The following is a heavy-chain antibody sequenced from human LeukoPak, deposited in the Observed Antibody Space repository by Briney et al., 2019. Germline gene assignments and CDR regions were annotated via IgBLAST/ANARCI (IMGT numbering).Heavy chain of an antibody. CDR2: ISYDGSNK. J-gene: IGHJ6*02. V-gene: IGHV3-30*18. Sequence: GGSLRLSCAASGFTFSSYGMHWVRQAPGKGLEWVAVISYDGSNKYYADPVKRRFTISRDNPKSTPYLQMNSLRAEDTAVYYCANELAGRGKRTPYYYYGMDVWGQGTTVTVSS. CDR3: ANELAGRGKRTPYYYYGMDV. D-gene: IGHD6-13*01. CDR1: GFTFSSYG.